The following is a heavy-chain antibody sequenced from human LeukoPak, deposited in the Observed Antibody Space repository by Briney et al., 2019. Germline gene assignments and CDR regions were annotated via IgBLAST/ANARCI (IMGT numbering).Heavy chain of an antibody. CDR1: GGSFSGYY. V-gene: IGHV4-34*01. D-gene: IGHD3-22*01. J-gene: IGHJ4*02. Sequence: SETLSLTCAVYGGSFSGYYWSWIRQPPGKGLEWIGEINLSGSTNYDPSLKSRVTISVDTSKNQFSLKLSSVTAADTAVYYCARARYYDSSGYPLDYWGQGTLVTVSS. CDR2: INLSGST. CDR3: ARARYYDSSGYPLDY.